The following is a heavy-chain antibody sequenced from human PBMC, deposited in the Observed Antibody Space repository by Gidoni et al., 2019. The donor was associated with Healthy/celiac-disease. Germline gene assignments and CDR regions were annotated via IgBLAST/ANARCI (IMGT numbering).Heavy chain of an antibody. J-gene: IGHJ4*02. V-gene: IGHV4-34*01. D-gene: IGHD2-15*01. CDR3: ARVSSTLLGYCSGGSCSGGLFDY. CDR2: INHSGST. CDR1: GGSFTDYY. Sequence: QVQLQQWGAGLLKPSETLSLTCAVYGGSFTDYYWSWIRQPPGKGLEWIGEINHSGSTNYNPSLKSRVTISVDTSKYQFSLKLSSVTAADTAVYYCARVSSTLLGYCSGGSCSGGLFDYWGQGTLVTVSS.